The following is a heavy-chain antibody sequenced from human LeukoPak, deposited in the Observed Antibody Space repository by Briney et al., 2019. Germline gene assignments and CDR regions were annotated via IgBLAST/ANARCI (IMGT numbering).Heavy chain of an antibody. CDR3: ARDSALYRGAEMWYWGLDL. Sequence: GGSLRLSCAASGFTFSTHWMSWVRQAPGKGLVWVANIKEDGSNNYYVDSVKGRFTISRDNTKNSLYLQMNSLRGDDTAVYYCARDSALYRGAEMWYWGLDLWGQGTMVTVSS. CDR1: GFTFSTHW. J-gene: IGHJ3*01. D-gene: IGHD2-21*01. V-gene: IGHV3-7*01. CDR2: IKEDGSNN.